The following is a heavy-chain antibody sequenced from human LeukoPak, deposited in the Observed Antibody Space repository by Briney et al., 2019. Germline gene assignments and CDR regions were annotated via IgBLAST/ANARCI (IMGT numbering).Heavy chain of an antibody. Sequence: PGGSLRLSCAASGFTFSSYSMNWVRQAPRKGLERVSYISSSSSTIYYADSVKGRFTISSDNAKNSLYLQMTSLRAEDRAGCYCARGGSQYYYYYMDVWGKGTTVTVSS. J-gene: IGHJ6*03. V-gene: IGHV3-48*01. D-gene: IGHD1-26*01. CDR1: GFTFSSYS. CDR3: ARGGSQYYYYYMDV. CDR2: ISSSSSTI.